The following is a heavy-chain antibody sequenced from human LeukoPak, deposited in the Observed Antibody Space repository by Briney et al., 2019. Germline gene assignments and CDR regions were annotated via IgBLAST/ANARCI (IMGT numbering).Heavy chain of an antibody. CDR2: ISYDGINK. J-gene: IGHJ6*02. D-gene: IGHD3-22*01. CDR3: ARVDGHYYDSSGYWAYYYGMDV. CDR1: GFTFSNYA. Sequence: PGGSLRLSCAAPGFTFSNYAMHWVRQAPGKGLEWVAVISYDGINKYYAGSVKGRFTISRDNSKNTLYLQMNSLRAEDTAVYYCARVDGHYYDSSGYWAYYYGMDVWGQGTTVTVSS. V-gene: IGHV3-30-3*01.